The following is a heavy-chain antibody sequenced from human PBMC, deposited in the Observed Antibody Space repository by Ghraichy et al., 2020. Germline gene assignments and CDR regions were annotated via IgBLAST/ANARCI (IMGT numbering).Heavy chain of an antibody. D-gene: IGHD3-22*01. J-gene: IGHJ4*02. Sequence: QTLSLPCTVSGGSVSSGSYYWSWIRQPPGKGLEWIGYIYYSGSTNYNPSLKSRVTISVDTSKNQFSLKLSSVTAADTAVYYCARGDYYDSSGYYYKFDYWGQGTLVTVSS. CDR1: GGSVSSGSYY. CDR3: ARGDYYDSSGYYYKFDY. CDR2: IYYSGST. V-gene: IGHV4-61*01.